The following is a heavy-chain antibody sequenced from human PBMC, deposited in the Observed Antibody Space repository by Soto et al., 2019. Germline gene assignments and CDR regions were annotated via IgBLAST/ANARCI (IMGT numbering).Heavy chain of an antibody. CDR3: ARDHKLESLDP. D-gene: IGHD1-1*01. Sequence: QVQLVQSGAEVKKPGSSVKVSCKASVGTFSSYAISWVRQAPGQGLEWMGGIIPIFGTANYAQKFQGRVTNTADESTRTAYMELSSLRSEDSAVYYCARDHKLESLDPWGQGTLVTVSS. J-gene: IGHJ5*02. CDR1: VGTFSSYA. V-gene: IGHV1-69*01. CDR2: IIPIFGTA.